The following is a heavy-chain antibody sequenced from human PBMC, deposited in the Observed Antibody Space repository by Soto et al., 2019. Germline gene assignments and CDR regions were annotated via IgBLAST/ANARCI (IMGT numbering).Heavy chain of an antibody. CDR1: GFTFINSA. Sequence: QMQLAQSGPEVKKPGTSVKVSGKASGFTFINSAIQWVRQARGQRLEWMGWIVVGSGHINYAQKFQERLSITRDMSTSTAYMELSSLTSEDTAVYYCAAVQGGGATFHFWGPGTLVTVSS. V-gene: IGHV1-58*02. J-gene: IGHJ4*02. CDR2: IVVGSGHI. CDR3: AAVQGGGATFHF. D-gene: IGHD1-26*01.